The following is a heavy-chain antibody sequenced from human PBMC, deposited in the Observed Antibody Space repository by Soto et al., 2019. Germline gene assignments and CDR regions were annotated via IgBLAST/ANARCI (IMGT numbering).Heavy chain of an antibody. CDR2: TYYRSRWYN. CDR1: GDSVSSSSVT. Sequence: SQTLSLTCDISGDSVSSSSVTWNWIRQSPSRGLEWLGRTYYRSRWYNDYAESVKSRIIINPDTSKNQFSLHLNSVTPDDTAVYYCVRLIGNSWLDFWGQGTLVIVSS. D-gene: IGHD1-26*01. V-gene: IGHV6-1*01. J-gene: IGHJ5*01. CDR3: VRLIGNSWLDF.